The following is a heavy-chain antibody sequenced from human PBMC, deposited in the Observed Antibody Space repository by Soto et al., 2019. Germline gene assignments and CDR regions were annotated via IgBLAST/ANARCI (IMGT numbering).Heavy chain of an antibody. CDR3: AKALGELSPESYDH. CDR1: GFTFSSYG. V-gene: IGHV3-30*18. Sequence: QVQLVESRGGVVQPGRSLRLSCAASGFTFSSYGMHWVRQAPGKGLEWVAIISYDGSNQYYADSVKGRFTISRDNSKNTLYLQMNSLGTEDTAVYYCAKALGELSPESYDHWGQGVLVTVSS. J-gene: IGHJ4*02. D-gene: IGHD3-16*02. CDR2: ISYDGSNQ.